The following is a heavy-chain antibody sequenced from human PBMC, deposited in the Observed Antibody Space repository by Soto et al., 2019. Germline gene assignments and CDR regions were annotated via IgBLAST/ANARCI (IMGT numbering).Heavy chain of an antibody. J-gene: IGHJ6*02. CDR3: ARTRSAWSDFHYYSLDV. D-gene: IGHD1-26*01. CDR1: GFTFNSYG. CDR2: ISYDSTKT. V-gene: IGHV3-30*03. Sequence: GGSLRLSCAASGFTFNSYGMHWVRQGPGNGLEWVAFISYDSTKTYCADSVKGRFTISRDNSNSALYVQMNSLTGEDTAVYYCARTRSAWSDFHYYSLDVWGQGTTVTVS.